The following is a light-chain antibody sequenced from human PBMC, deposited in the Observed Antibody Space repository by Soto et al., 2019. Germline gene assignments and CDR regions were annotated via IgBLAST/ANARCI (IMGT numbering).Light chain of an antibody. V-gene: IGKV1-39*01. CDR2: TSS. CDR1: QPISEY. CDR3: QQRSNWPEIT. Sequence: DIQMTQSPSSLSASVGDRVTITCRTSQPISEYLNWYQQKPGKAPSLLIYTSSNLQTGVPSRFSGSGSGTHFTLTINSLQPEDFAVYYCQQRSNWPEITFGQGTRLDIK. J-gene: IGKJ5*01.